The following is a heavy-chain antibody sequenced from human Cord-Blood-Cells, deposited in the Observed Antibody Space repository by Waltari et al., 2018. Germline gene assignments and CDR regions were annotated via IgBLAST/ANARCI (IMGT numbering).Heavy chain of an antibody. J-gene: IGHJ1*01. CDR2: IYDSGST. D-gene: IGHD4-4*01. CDR3: AGRNDYMYFQH. V-gene: IGHV4-30-4*01. Sequence: QVQLQESGPGLVKPSQTLSLTCTVSGGSISSGDYYWSWIRQPPGKGVECIGYIYDSGSTYYNPSLKSRVTISVDTSKNQFSLKLSSVTAADTAVYYCAGRNDYMYFQHWGQGTLVTVSS. CDR1: GGSISSGDYY.